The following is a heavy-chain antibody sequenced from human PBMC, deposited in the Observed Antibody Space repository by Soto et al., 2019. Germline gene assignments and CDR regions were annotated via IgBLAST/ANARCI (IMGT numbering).Heavy chain of an antibody. CDR2: VYSSGST. CDR1: GGSISTYY. D-gene: IGHD1-1*01. J-gene: IGHJ5*02. Sequence: PSETLSLTCTVSGGSISTYYWTWIRQPPGKGLEWLGFVYSSGSTNYNPSLRGRVTISLDTSRNQFSLRPTSVTAADTAVYYCARRTDNPKWFEPWGQGTLVTVSS. V-gene: IGHV4-59*01. CDR3: ARRTDNPKWFEP.